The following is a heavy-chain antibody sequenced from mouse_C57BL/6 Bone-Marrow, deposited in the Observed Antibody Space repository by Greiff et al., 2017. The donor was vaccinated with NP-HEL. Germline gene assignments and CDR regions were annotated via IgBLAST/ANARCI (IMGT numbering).Heavy chain of an antibody. V-gene: IGHV7-3*01. D-gene: IGHD1-1*01. CDR2: IRNKANGYTT. CDR1: GFTFTDYY. CDR3: ARSPTVVAQSPYYYAMDY. J-gene: IGHJ4*01. Sequence: EVKVVESGGGLVQPGGSLSLSCAASGFTFTDYYMSWVRQPPGKALEWLGFIRNKANGYTTEYSASVKGRFTISRDNSQSILYLQMNALRAEDSATYYCARSPTVVAQSPYYYAMDYWGQGTSVTVSS.